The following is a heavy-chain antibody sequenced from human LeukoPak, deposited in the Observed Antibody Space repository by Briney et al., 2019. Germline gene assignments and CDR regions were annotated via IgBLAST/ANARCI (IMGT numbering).Heavy chain of an antibody. D-gene: IGHD4-17*01. V-gene: IGHV3-48*04. CDR3: SRDPYYGDYVV. Sequence: GGSVRLSCAASGFTFSSYSMNWVRQARGKGLEWVSYISCSCSTIYYADSVKGRFTISRDNAKNSLYLQRNSLRAEDTAVYYCSRDPYYGDYVVWGQGTLVTVSS. CDR1: GFTFSSYS. CDR2: ISCSCSTI. J-gene: IGHJ4*02.